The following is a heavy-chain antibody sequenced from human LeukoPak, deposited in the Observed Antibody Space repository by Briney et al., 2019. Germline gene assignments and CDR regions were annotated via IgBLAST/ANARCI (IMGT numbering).Heavy chain of an antibody. V-gene: IGHV1-69*13. CDR3: ARYAYGNNYFDY. Sequence: SVKVSCKASGGTFSSYAISWVRQAPGQGLEWMGGIIPILGTANYARKFQGRVTITADESTSTAYMELSSLRSEDTAVYYCARYAYGNNYFDYWGQGTLVTVSS. CDR1: GGTFSSYA. CDR2: IIPILGTA. D-gene: IGHD4-11*01. J-gene: IGHJ4*02.